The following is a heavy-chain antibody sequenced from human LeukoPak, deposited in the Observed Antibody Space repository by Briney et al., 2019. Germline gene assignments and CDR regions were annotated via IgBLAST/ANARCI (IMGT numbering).Heavy chain of an antibody. V-gene: IGHV1-69*06. Sequence: ASVKVSCKASGGTFSSYAISWVRQAPGQGLEWMGGIIPIFGTANYAQKFQGRVTITADKSTSTAYMELRSLRSDDTAVYYCARGGSSGWYGGYFDYWGQGTLVTVSS. J-gene: IGHJ4*02. CDR3: ARGGSSGWYGGYFDY. D-gene: IGHD6-19*01. CDR2: IIPIFGTA. CDR1: GGTFSSYA.